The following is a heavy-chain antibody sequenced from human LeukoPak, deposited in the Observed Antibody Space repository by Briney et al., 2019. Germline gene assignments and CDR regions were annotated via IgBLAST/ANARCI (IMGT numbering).Heavy chain of an antibody. CDR2: IYYSGST. D-gene: IGHD6-13*01. V-gene: IGHV4-39*01. J-gene: IGHJ4*01. Sequence: PSETLSLTCTVSGGSISSSSYYWGWIRQPPGKGLEWIGSIYYSGSTYYNPSLKSRVTISVDTSKNQFSLKLSSVTAADTAVYYCARILAAGTFYFDYWGHGTLVTVSS. CDR1: GGSISSSSYY. CDR3: ARILAAGTFYFDY.